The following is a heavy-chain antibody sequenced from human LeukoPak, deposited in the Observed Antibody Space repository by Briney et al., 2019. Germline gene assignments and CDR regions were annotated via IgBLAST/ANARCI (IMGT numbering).Heavy chain of an antibody. CDR3: AKDLGRRTSCYFDY. CDR2: ISGSGGST. CDR1: GFTFSNYA. V-gene: IGHV3-23*01. J-gene: IGHJ4*02. Sequence: GRSLRLSCAASGFTFSNYAVSWVRQAPGKGLEWVSGISGSGGSTYNADSVKGRLTISRDNSKNTLYLQMNSLRAEDTAVYYCAKDLGRRTSCYFDYWGQGTLVTVSS. D-gene: IGHD2-2*01.